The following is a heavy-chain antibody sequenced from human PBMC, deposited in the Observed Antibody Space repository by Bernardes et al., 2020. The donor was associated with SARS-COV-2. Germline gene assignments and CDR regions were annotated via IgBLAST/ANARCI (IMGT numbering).Heavy chain of an antibody. Sequence: SETLSLTCAVYGGSFSGYYWSWIRQPPGKGLEWIGEINHSGSTNYNPSLKSRVTISVDTSKNQFSLKLSSVTAADTAVYYCARVRAARASIRSYYYYGMDVWGQGTTVTVSS. V-gene: IGHV4-34*01. CDR3: ARVRAARASIRSYYYYGMDV. J-gene: IGHJ6*02. D-gene: IGHD6-6*01. CDR2: INHSGST. CDR1: GGSFSGYY.